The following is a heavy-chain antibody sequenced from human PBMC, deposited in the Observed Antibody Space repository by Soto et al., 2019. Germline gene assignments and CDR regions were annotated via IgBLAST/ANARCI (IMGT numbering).Heavy chain of an antibody. D-gene: IGHD3-3*01. Sequence: GGSLRLSCAASGFTFSDYYMSWIRQVPGKGLEWVAYISGTSDSTSYADSVKGRFTISRDNAKNSLFLHLNSLSAGDTAVYYCAIGGGQIYYSGMDVWGQGTTVTVSS. CDR3: AIGGGQIYYSGMDV. CDR2: ISGTSDST. J-gene: IGHJ6*02. CDR1: GFTFSDYY. V-gene: IGHV3-11*01.